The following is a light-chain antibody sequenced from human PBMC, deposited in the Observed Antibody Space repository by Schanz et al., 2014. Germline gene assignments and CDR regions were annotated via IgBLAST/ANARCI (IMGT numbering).Light chain of an antibody. CDR1: QSVSSY. Sequence: EIVLTQSPATLSLSPGERATLSCRASQSVSSYLAWYQQKPGQAPRLLIYDASNRATGIPARFSGSGSGTDFTLTISSLQAEDVAVYYCQHRFNWPWRFGQGTKLEIK. V-gene: IGKV3-11*01. CDR3: QHRFNWPWR. CDR2: DAS. J-gene: IGKJ1*01.